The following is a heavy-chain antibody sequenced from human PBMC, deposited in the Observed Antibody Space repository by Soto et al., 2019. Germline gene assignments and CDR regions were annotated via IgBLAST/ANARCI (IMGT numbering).Heavy chain of an antibody. V-gene: IGHV3-66*01. J-gene: IGHJ4*02. Sequence: EVQLVESGGGLVQPGGSLRLSCAGSGFSVSSSYMGWVRQAPGKGLEWISAIHSGGTTYDADSVKGRFTIPRDTSKNTVYLQMNSLRVEDTAVYYCARDSNSPARFGYWGQGSLVIVSS. CDR1: GFSVSSSY. CDR2: IHSGGTT. CDR3: ARDSNSPARFGY.